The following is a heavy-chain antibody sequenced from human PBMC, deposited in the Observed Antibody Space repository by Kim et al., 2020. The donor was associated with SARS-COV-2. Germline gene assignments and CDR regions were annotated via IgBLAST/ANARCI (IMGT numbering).Heavy chain of an antibody. CDR1: GFTFSDHW. CDR2: IKQDGSEK. Sequence: GGSLRLSCAASGFTFSDHWMSWVRQAPGKGLEWVANIKQDGSEKYYVDSVKGRFTISRDNAKNSLYLQMDSLRAEDTAVYYCARYTGLGYWGQGTLVTVS. J-gene: IGHJ4*02. V-gene: IGHV3-7*01. D-gene: IGHD6-19*01. CDR3: ARYTGLGY.